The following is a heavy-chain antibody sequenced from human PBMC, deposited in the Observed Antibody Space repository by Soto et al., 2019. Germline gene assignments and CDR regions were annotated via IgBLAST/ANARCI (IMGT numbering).Heavy chain of an antibody. CDR2: ISGNDGKT. Sequence: QVQLVQSGAEVKKPGASVKVSCKASGYRFTNHGISWVRQAPGQGLEWMGWISGNDGKTKYARKFQGRVTMSPDTSTSTAYMAMSRLRHDDTAVYYCARDFYPLAYYFDYWGQGTLVTVSS. CDR1: GYRFTNHG. V-gene: IGHV1-18*01. J-gene: IGHJ4*02. CDR3: ARDFYPLAYYFDY.